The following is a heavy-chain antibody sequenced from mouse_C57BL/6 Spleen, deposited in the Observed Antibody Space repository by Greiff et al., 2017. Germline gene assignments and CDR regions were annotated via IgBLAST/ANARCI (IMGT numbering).Heavy chain of an antibody. Sequence: QVQLQQPGAELVKPGASVKMSCKASGYTFTSYWITWVKQRPGQGLEWIGDIYPGSGSTNYNEKFKSKATLTVDTSSRTAYMQLSSLTSEDSAVYYFARGESNWDYFDYWGQGTTLTVSS. CDR3: ARGESNWDYFDY. CDR1: GYTFTSYW. V-gene: IGHV1-55*01. D-gene: IGHD4-1*01. J-gene: IGHJ2*01. CDR2: IYPGSGST.